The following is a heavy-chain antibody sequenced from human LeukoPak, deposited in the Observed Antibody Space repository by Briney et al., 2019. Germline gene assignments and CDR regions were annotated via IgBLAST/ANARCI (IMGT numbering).Heavy chain of an antibody. D-gene: IGHD6-13*01. Sequence: GGSLRLSCAASGFTFSSYAMHWVRQAPGKGLEWVAVISYDGSNKYYADSVKGRFTISRDNSKNTLHLQMNSLRAEDTAVYYCAKGGSSSWDYFDYWGQGTRVTVSS. CDR3: AKGGSSSWDYFDY. CDR1: GFTFSSYA. J-gene: IGHJ4*02. CDR2: ISYDGSNK. V-gene: IGHV3-30*04.